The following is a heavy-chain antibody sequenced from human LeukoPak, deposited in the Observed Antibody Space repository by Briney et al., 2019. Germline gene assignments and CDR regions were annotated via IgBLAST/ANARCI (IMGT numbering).Heavy chain of an antibody. D-gene: IGHD6-19*01. CDR2: FDPEDGET. CDR1: GYTLTELS. CDR3: ATGLPGGIAVAGTVYAFDI. J-gene: IGHJ3*02. Sequence: GASVKVSCTVSGYTLTELSMHWVRQAPGKGLEWMGGFDPEDGETIYAQKFQGRVTMTEDTSTDTAYMELSSLRSEDTAVYYCATGLPGGIAVAGTVYAFDIWGQGTMVAVSS. V-gene: IGHV1-24*01.